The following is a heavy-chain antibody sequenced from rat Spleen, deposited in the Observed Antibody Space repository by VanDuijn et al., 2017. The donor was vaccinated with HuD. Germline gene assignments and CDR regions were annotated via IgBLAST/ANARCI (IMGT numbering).Heavy chain of an antibody. CDR3: TRLEPGYNSNWFAY. V-gene: IGHV5-31*01. D-gene: IGHD1-4*01. J-gene: IGHJ3*01. CDR1: GFTFNNYW. CDR2: ITNIGGNT. Sequence: EVQLVESGGGLVQPGRSLKLSCVASGFTFNNYWMTWIRQPPGKGLEWVASITNIGGNTYYRDSVKGRFTISRDNAKSTLYLQMDSLRSEDTATYYCTRLEPGYNSNWFAYWGQGTLVTVSS.